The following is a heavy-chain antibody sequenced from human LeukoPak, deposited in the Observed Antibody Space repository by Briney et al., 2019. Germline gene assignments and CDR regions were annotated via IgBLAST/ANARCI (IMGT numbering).Heavy chain of an antibody. J-gene: IGHJ4*02. CDR3: ARLDWNYVFFDY. Sequence: ESLKISCKASGYSFTTYWIGWVRQMPGKGLEWMGIIYPGDSDTTYSPSFQGQVTISADKSISTAYLQWSSLKASDTAMYYCARLDWNYVFFDYWGQGTLVTVSS. V-gene: IGHV5-51*01. CDR2: IYPGDSDT. CDR1: GYSFTTYW. D-gene: IGHD1-7*01.